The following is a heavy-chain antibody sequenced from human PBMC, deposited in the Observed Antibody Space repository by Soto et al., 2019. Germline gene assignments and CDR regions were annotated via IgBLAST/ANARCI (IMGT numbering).Heavy chain of an antibody. CDR1: GGSISSTSHY. J-gene: IGHJ4*02. D-gene: IGHD3-3*01. CDR3: VRHSSVFGVVNTFDS. CDR2: VYYTGST. V-gene: IGHV4-39*01. Sequence: SETLSLTCTVSGGSISSTSHYWGWIRQSPGKELEWIGSVYYTGSTRYNPSLNSRVTMSVDTSKNQFSLNLASVTAADTAVYFCVRHSSVFGVVNTFDSWGQGTLVTVSS.